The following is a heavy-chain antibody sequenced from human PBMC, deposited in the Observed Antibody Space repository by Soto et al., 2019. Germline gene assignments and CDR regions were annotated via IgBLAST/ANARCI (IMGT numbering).Heavy chain of an antibody. D-gene: IGHD3-3*01. Sequence: GGSLRLSCEASGFTSTMYWMHWVRQAPGKGLVWVSRVNSDGTGTTYADSVKGRFTISRDNAKNSLYLQMNSLRAEDTAVYYCARERLRTGDYWGQGTLVTVSS. V-gene: IGHV3-74*01. J-gene: IGHJ4*02. CDR1: GFTSTMYW. CDR3: ARERLRTGDY. CDR2: VNSDGTGT.